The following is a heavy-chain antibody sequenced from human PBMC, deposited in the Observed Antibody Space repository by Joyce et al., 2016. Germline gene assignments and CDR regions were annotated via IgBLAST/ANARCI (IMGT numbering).Heavy chain of an antibody. CDR1: DGSIIGNY. CDR3: AKENHYGNPGYNWMDP. Sequence: QEQLQESGPRLVKPAEILSLTCTVSDGSIIGNYWSWVRQPAGKGLEWIGRIYGSGSTNFAPSLKSRLSMSIDTSKKQCSLTLTSVTAADTAVYYCAKENHYGNPGYNWMDPWGQGILVTVSS. J-gene: IGHJ5*02. CDR2: IYGSGST. V-gene: IGHV4-4*07. D-gene: IGHD3-10*01.